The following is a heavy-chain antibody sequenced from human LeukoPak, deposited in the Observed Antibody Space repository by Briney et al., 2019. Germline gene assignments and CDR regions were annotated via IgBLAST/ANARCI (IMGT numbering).Heavy chain of an antibody. D-gene: IGHD2-15*01. J-gene: IGHJ5*02. CDR1: GGSISGYY. CDR2: IYYSGST. CDR3: ARDVRYCSGGSCSNWFDP. V-gene: IGHV4-59*01. Sequence: SSETLSLTCTVSGGSISGYYWSWIRQPPGKGLEWIGYIYYSGSTNYNPSLKSRVTISVDTSKNQFSLKLSSVTAADTAVYYCARDVRYCSGGSCSNWFDPWGQGTLVTVSS.